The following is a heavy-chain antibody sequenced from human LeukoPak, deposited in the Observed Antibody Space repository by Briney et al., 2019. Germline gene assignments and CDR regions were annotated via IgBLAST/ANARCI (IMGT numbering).Heavy chain of an antibody. Sequence: GGSLRLSCAASGFTFSSYAMSWVRQAPGKGVEWVSAISGSGGSTYYADSVKGRFTISSDNSKNTLYLQMNSLRAEDTAVYYCAKVLAGTTFDYFDYWGQGTLVTVSS. J-gene: IGHJ4*02. CDR3: AKVLAGTTFDYFDY. CDR1: GFTFSSYA. CDR2: ISGSGGST. D-gene: IGHD1-7*01. V-gene: IGHV3-23*01.